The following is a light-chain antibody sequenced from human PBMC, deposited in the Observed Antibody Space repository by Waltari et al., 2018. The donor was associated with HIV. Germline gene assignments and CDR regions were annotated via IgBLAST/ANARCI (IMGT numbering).Light chain of an antibody. V-gene: IGLV7-46*01. CDR2: DSP. CDR3: LLFFGGVRL. Sequence: QAPVTQHPASAVSPGGAIILTGGSSDGAVTSHSYHYWFQQKPVTAPNTLIYDSPKRLSWPPARFSGFLLGDKAVLTLSGALSEDEAHYYCLLFFGGVRLFGGGTMVTV. CDR1: DGAVTSHSY. J-gene: IGLJ2*01.